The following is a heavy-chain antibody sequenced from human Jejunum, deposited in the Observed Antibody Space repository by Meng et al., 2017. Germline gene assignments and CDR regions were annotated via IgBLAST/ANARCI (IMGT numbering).Heavy chain of an antibody. D-gene: IGHD2-8*02. J-gene: IGHJ4*02. Sequence: GESLKISCAASGFTFSDYWMSWVRQAPGKGLEWVANIKPDGSQKYYVDSVKGRFTISRENTKNSPVLQMNSLRADDTAVYYCARRRYCTGGNCYSDFWGQGTLITVSS. CDR3: ARRRYCTGGNCYSDF. CDR1: GFTFSDYW. CDR2: IKPDGSQK. V-gene: IGHV3-7*01.